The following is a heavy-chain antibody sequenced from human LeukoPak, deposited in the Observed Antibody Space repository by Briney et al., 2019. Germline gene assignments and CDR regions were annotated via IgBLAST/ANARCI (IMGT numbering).Heavy chain of an antibody. Sequence: GGSLRLSCAASGFTFSDYYMSWIRQAPGKGLEWVSYISSSGSTIYYADSVKGRFTISRDNAKNSLYLQMNSLRAEDTAVYYCARAVYYDFLPYAFDIWGQGTVVTVSS. J-gene: IGHJ3*02. D-gene: IGHD3-3*01. CDR2: ISSSGSTI. V-gene: IGHV3-11*01. CDR1: GFTFSDYY. CDR3: ARAVYYDFLPYAFDI.